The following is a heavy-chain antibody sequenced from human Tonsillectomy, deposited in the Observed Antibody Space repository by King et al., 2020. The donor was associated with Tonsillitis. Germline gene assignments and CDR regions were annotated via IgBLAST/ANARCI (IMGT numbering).Heavy chain of an antibody. CDR3: ARRQPALGDPLDY. J-gene: IGHJ4*02. V-gene: IGHV5-51*03. Sequence: QLVQSGAEVKKPGESLRISCKGSGYPFTNYWIGWVRQMPGKGLEWMGMIYPGDSDARYGPSFGGQVTIPVDKSINPPYLQWSSLTPSDTAMYYCARRQPALGDPLDYWGQGTLVTVSS. CDR1: GYPFTNYW. D-gene: IGHD2-2*01. CDR2: IYPGDSDA.